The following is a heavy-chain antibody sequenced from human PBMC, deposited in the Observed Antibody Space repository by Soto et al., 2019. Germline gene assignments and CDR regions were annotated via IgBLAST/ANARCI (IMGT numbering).Heavy chain of an antibody. J-gene: IGHJ6*02. D-gene: IGHD3-10*01. Sequence: SETLSLTCTVSGGSISGYYWSWIRQPPGKGLEWIGYMYNTGSTVYNPSFKSRVTISVDKSKNQFSLKLSSVTAADTAVYYCAREGSDYGMDVWGQGTTVTVSS. V-gene: IGHV4-59*12. CDR3: AREGSDYGMDV. CDR1: GGSISGYY. CDR2: MYNTGST.